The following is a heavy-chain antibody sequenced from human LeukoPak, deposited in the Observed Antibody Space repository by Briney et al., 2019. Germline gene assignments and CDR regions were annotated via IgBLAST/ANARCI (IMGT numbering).Heavy chain of an antibody. CDR1: GGSISSDNYY. CDR3: ARHSYISGWSLDYFDY. V-gene: IGHV4-39*01. J-gene: IGHJ4*02. CDR2: VSYSGGT. Sequence: SETLSLTCTVSGGSISSDNYYWSWIRQPPGKGLEWIGSVSYSGGTLHNPSVKGRVTISVDTSKSQFSLILNSVTAADTAVYYCARHSYISGWSLDYFDYWGQGALVTVSS. D-gene: IGHD6-19*01.